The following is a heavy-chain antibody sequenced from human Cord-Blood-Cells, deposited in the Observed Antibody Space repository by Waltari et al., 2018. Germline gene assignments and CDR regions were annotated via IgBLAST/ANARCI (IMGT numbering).Heavy chain of an antibody. V-gene: IGHV1-3*01. CDR1: GYTFTSYA. D-gene: IGHD3-10*01. Sequence: QVQLVQSGAEVKKPGASVKVSCKAAGYTFTSYAMHWVRQAPGQRLAWMGWINAGNGNTKYAQKFQGRVTITRDTSASTAYMELSSLRSEDTAVYYCARDQGLGYYGSGSYFPLDAFDIWGQGTMVTVSS. J-gene: IGHJ3*02. CDR3: ARDQGLGYYGSGSYFPLDAFDI. CDR2: INAGNGNT.